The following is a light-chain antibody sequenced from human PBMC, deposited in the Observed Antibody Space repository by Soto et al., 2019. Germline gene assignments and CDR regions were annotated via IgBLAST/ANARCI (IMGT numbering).Light chain of an antibody. Sequence: ILMTQTPLSLSIIPGQTASISCKSSQSLLHSDGKTYFYWYVQKAGQAPQPLIYEVSNRFSGVPERFSGSGSRTDFTLKISRVEADDVGIYYCMQAIDIPWTFGQGTQVEIK. CDR1: QSLLHSDGKTY. V-gene: IGKV2-29*03. J-gene: IGKJ1*01. CDR3: MQAIDIPWT. CDR2: EVS.